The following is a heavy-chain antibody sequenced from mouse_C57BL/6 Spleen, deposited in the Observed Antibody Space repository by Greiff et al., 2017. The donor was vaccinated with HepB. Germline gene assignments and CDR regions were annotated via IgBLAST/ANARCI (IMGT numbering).Heavy chain of an antibody. V-gene: IGHV1-7*01. CDR1: GYTFTSYW. D-gene: IGHD2-3*01. J-gene: IGHJ3*01. CDR2: INPSSGYT. CDR3: ARSDDGYYAWFAY. Sequence: QVQLKQSGAELAKPGASVKLSCKASGYTFTSYWMHWVKQRPGQGLEWIGYINPSSGYTKYNQKFKDKATLTADKSSSTAYMQLSSLTYEDSAVYYCARSDDGYYAWFAYGGQGTLVTVSA.